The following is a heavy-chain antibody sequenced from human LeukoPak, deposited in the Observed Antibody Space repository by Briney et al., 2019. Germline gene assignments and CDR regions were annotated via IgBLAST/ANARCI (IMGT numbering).Heavy chain of an antibody. D-gene: IGHD3-9*01. Sequence: SETLSLTCAVYGGSFSGYYWSWIRQPPGKGLEWIGEINHSGSTNYNPSLKSRVTISVDTSKNQFSLKLSSVTAADTFFFQGEDGIRYFDWLWFDPWGQGTLVTVSS. J-gene: IGHJ5*02. CDR1: GGSFSGYY. V-gene: IGHV4-34*01. CDR2: INHSGST. CDR3: EDGIRYFDWLWFDP.